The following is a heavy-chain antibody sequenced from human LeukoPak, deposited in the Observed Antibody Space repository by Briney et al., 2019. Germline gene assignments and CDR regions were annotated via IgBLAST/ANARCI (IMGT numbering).Heavy chain of an antibody. CDR1: GGTFSSYA. D-gene: IGHD2-2*01. J-gene: IGHJ6*03. V-gene: IGHV1-69*05. Sequence: SVKVSCKASGGTFSSYAISWVRQAPGQGLEWMGGIIPSFGTANYAQKFQGRVTITTDESTSTAYMELSSLRSEDTAVYYCARGPHIVVVPAAIREGYYYYYMDVWGKGTTVTVSS. CDR2: IIPSFGTA. CDR3: ARGPHIVVVPAAIREGYYYYYMDV.